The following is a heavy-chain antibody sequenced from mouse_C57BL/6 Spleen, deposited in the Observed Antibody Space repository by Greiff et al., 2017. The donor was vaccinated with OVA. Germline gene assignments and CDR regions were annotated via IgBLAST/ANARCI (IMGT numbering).Heavy chain of an antibody. Sequence: EVQLQQSGPELVKPGASVKISCKASGSTSTDYYMNWVKQSHGKSLEWIGDINPNNGGTSYNQKFKGKATLTVDKSSSTAYMELRSLTSEDSAVYYCARPRVDSGYWGQGTTLTVSS. D-gene: IGHD3-1*01. V-gene: IGHV1-26*01. CDR2: INPNNGGT. J-gene: IGHJ2*01. CDR1: GSTSTDYY. CDR3: ARPRVDSGY.